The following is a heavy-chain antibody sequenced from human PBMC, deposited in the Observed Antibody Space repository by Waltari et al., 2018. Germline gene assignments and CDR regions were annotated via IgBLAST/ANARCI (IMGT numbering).Heavy chain of an antibody. CDR1: GDSVSNNYW. CDR2: IHGSGKT. Sequence: QLQLQQSGPGLVKPSESLSLTCAVSGDSVSNNYWWSWVRQPPGKGLEWIGQIHGSGKTNYNPSLGSRVTVSMDTSNDQFSLKVTSPTAADTAVYYCARDRGRGLYLDSWGQGTLVTVSP. J-gene: IGHJ4*02. CDR3: ARDRGRGLYLDS. V-gene: IGHV4-4*02. D-gene: IGHD1-26*01.